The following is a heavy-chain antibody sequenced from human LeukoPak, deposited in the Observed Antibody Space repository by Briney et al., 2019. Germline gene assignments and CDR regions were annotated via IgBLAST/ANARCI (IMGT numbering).Heavy chain of an antibody. J-gene: IGHJ4*02. V-gene: IGHV1-3*04. D-gene: IGHD2-21*01. CDR1: GYTFINHA. CDR3: ARRLGRSFDY. Sequence: ASLQVSCQASGYTFINHAIHWVRQAPGQRLEWMGWINIGNGNTKYSQNFQGRITITRDTSATTPYMDLSSLRSEDTAMYYCARRLGRSFDYWGQGTLVTVSS. CDR2: INIGNGNT.